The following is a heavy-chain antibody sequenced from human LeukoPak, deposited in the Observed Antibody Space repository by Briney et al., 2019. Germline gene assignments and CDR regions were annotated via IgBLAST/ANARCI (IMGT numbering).Heavy chain of an antibody. D-gene: IGHD3-9*01. V-gene: IGHV1-24*01. CDR3: ARDTLGYDILTGYYPTYFDY. Sequence: ASVKVSCKVSGYTLTELSMHWVRQAPGKGLEWMGGFDPEDGETIYAQKFQGRVTMTEDTSTDTAYMELSSLRSEDTAVYYCARDTLGYDILTGYYPTYFDYWGQGTLVTVSS. CDR1: GYTLTELS. CDR2: FDPEDGET. J-gene: IGHJ4*02.